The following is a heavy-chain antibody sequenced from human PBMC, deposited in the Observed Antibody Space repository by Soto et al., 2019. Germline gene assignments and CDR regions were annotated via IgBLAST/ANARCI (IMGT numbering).Heavy chain of an antibody. CDR2: LKSKTNGGTA. V-gene: IGHV3-15*07. CDR1: GLTLTDAW. Sequence: EVQLVESGGGLVKPGESLRLSCTASGLTLTDAWMKWFRQAPGKGLEWVGRLKSKTNGGTADYAAPVRGRYTILRDDSKNMLYLQMNSLKTEDTAVYYCAYDRDRRAVDFDSWGQGTLVTVSS. CDR3: AYDRDRRAVDFDS. J-gene: IGHJ4*02. D-gene: IGHD2-21*01.